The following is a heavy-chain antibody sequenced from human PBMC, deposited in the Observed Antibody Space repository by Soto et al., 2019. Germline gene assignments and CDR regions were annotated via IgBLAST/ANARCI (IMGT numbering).Heavy chain of an antibody. Sequence: QVQLVQSGAEVKKPGASVKVSCKASGYTFTSYDIHWVRQATGQGLEWMGWMNPNSGNSGYAQKFQGRVTMTSYTSISTAYMELSSLRSEDTAVDYCAIGDYERCFDYRGQGSLVKVYS. D-gene: IGHD3-22*01. CDR1: GYTFTSYD. V-gene: IGHV1-8*01. CDR3: AIGDYERCFDY. CDR2: MNPNSGNS. J-gene: IGHJ4*02.